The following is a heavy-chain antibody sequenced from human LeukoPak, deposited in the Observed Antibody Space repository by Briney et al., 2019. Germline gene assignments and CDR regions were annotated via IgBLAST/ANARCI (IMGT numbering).Heavy chain of an antibody. J-gene: IGHJ4*02. Sequence: PGGSLRLSCAASGFTFSSYGMSWVRQAPGKGLEWVSAISGSGGSTYYADSVKGRFTISRDNSKNTLYLQMNSLRAEDTAVYYCASRITMVRGTDYWGQGTLVTVSS. D-gene: IGHD3-10*01. CDR1: GFTFSSYG. V-gene: IGHV3-23*01. CDR2: ISGSGGST. CDR3: ASRITMVRGTDY.